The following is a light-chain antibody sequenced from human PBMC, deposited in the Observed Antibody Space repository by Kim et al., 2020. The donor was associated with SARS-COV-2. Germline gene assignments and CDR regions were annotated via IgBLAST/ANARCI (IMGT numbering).Light chain of an antibody. J-gene: IGKJ1*01. CDR3: QQYNRRT. CDR1: QSTSSW. Sequence: LSAGVGVSVTSPCRDSQSTSSWLAWYQQKPGKAPKLLIYAASSLESGVPSSFSGSGSGTEFTLTISSLQPDDFASYYCQQYNRRTFGQGTKVDIK. CDR2: AAS. V-gene: IGKV1-5*01.